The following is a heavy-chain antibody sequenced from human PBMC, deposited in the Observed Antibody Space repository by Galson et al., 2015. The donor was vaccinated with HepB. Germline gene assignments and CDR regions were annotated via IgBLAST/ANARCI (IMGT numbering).Heavy chain of an antibody. V-gene: IGHV3-23*01. CDR1: GFTFSSYA. J-gene: IGHJ6*02. CDR3: AKDRRITIFGVVIFPALGGMDD. CDR2: ISGSGGST. Sequence: SLRLSCAASGFTFSSYAMSWVRQAPGKGLEGVSAISGSGGSTYYADSVKGGFTISRDNSKNTLYLQMDSLRAEDTAVYYCAKDRRITIFGVVIFPALGGMDDWGQGTTVTVSS. D-gene: IGHD3-3*01.